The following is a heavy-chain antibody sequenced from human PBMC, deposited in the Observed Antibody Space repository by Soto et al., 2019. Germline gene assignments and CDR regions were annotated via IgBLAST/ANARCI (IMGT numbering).Heavy chain of an antibody. Sequence: PWGSLRLSCTASGFSFSSYGIHWVRQAPGKGLEWVAVISYDGGNKYYADSVKGRFTISRDNSKNTVYLQMNSLRAEDTAIYYCAKDKSTVATLVESWGQGILVTVSS. CDR1: GFSFSSYG. D-gene: IGHD4-17*01. CDR2: ISYDGGNK. J-gene: IGHJ4*02. V-gene: IGHV3-30*18. CDR3: AKDKSTVATLVES.